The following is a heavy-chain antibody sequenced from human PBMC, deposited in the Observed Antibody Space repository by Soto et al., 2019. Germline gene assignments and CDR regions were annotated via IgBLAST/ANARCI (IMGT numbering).Heavy chain of an antibody. V-gene: IGHV1-24*01. D-gene: IGHD2-21*01. CDR2: FDPEDGET. CDR1: GYTLTELS. J-gene: IGHJ4*02. CDR3: ATDPTAYSNKQDY. Sequence: ASVKVSCKVSGYTLTELSMHWVRQAPGKGLEWMGGFDPEDGETIYAQKFQGRVTMTEDTSTDTAYMELSSLRSEDTAVYYCATDPTAYSNKQDYWGQGTWSPSPQ.